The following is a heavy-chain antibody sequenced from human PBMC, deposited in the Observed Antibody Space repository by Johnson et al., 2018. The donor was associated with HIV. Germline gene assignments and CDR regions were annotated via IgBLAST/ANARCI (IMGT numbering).Heavy chain of an antibody. CDR1: GVTVSNNY. CDR2: IYSGGST. CDR3: ARDGWGSRGWDDAFDI. Sequence: VQLVESGGGLVQPGGSLRLSCVASGVTVSNNYMSWVRQAPGKGLEWVSVIYSGGSTYYADSVKGRFTISRDNSKNTLYLQMNSLRAEDTAVYYCARDGWGSRGWDDAFDIWGQGTMVTVSS. V-gene: IGHV3-66*02. J-gene: IGHJ3*02. D-gene: IGHD5-24*01.